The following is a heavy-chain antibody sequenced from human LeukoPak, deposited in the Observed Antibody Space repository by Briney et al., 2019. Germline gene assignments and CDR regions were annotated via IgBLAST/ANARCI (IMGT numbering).Heavy chain of an antibody. CDR3: AKDGKNYFDY. J-gene: IGHJ4*02. CDR2: ITWNGGST. CDR1: GFIFDDYA. Sequence: PGGSLRLSCAASGFIFDDYAMHWVRHAPGKGLEWVSLITWNGGSTYYADSVKGRFTISRDNSKNSLYLQMNSLRAEDTALYYCAKDGKNYFDYWGQGTLVTVSS. V-gene: IGHV3-43D*03.